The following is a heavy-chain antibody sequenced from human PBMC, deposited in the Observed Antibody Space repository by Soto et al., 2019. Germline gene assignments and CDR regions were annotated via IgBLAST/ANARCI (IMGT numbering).Heavy chain of an antibody. Sequence: SLRLSCAASGFIFSDYYVSWIRQAPGKGLEWISYISSYCDSIYYAYSVKCRFTISRDNAKNSLYLQMHSLRGEDTAVYYCARQGWFDLWGKGTLVTVSS. CDR3: ARQGWFDL. CDR1: GFIFSDYY. J-gene: IGHJ5*02. CDR2: ISSYCDSI. V-gene: IGHV3-11*01.